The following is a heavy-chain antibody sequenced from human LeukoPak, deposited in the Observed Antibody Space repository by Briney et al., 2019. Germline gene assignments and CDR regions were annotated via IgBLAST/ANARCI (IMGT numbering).Heavy chain of an antibody. Sequence: GGSLRLSCAASGFSVSNTYMSWVRQAPGKGREWVSIIYSGGNTYYADSVKGRFTISRDNSKNTLYLQMNRLRPEDTAVYYCARGTVTAPDYWGQGTLVTVSS. CDR3: ARGTVTAPDY. CDR2: IYSGGNT. CDR1: GFSVSNTY. J-gene: IGHJ4*02. D-gene: IGHD2-21*02. V-gene: IGHV3-53*01.